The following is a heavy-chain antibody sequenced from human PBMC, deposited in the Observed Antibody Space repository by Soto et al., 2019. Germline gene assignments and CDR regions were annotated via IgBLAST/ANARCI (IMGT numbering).Heavy chain of an antibody. Sequence: GGSLRLSCAASGFTFSDYYMNWIRQAPGKGLEWVSCISSGGITIYYADSVKGRFTISRDNAKNFLYLQMNSLRTEDTAVYFCARAGRFLEWFGEGAFDIWGQGTVVTVSS. CDR2: ISSGGITI. V-gene: IGHV3-11*01. D-gene: IGHD3-3*01. J-gene: IGHJ3*02. CDR1: GFTFSDYY. CDR3: ARAGRFLEWFGEGAFDI.